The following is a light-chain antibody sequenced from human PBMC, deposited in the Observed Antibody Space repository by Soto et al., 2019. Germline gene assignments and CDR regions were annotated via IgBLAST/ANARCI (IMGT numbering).Light chain of an antibody. CDR1: QSVGSSY. J-gene: IGKJ2*01. CDR2: AVS. CDR3: QQYGRSPPYT. Sequence: EIVLTQSPGTLSLSPGERATLSCRASQSVGSSYLAWYQQKPGQAPRLLIYAVSSRATGIPDRFSGSGSGTDFTLTIRTLEPEDFAVYYCQQYGRSPPYTFGQGTKLEIK. V-gene: IGKV3-20*01.